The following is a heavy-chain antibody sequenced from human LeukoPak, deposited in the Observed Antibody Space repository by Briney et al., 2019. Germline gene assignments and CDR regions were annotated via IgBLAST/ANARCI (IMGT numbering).Heavy chain of an antibody. CDR2: INHSGST. CDR3: ASVQTLSYYYYYGMDV. D-gene: IGHD2/OR15-2a*01. Sequence: SETPSLTCAVYGGSFSGYYWSWIRQPPGKGLEWIGEINHSGSTNYNPSLKSRVTISVDTSKNQFSLKLSSVTAADTAVYYCASVQTLSYYYYYGMDVWGQGTTVTVSS. CDR1: GGSFSGYY. V-gene: IGHV4-34*01. J-gene: IGHJ6*02.